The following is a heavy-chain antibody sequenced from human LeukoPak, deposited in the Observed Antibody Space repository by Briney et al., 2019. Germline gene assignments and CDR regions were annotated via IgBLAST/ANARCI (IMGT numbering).Heavy chain of an antibody. CDR2: INGDGSSV. D-gene: IGHD1-26*01. V-gene: IGHV3-74*01. J-gene: IGHJ4*02. Sequence: GGSLRLSCEASGFTFSSHWMHWVRQVPGKGLVWVSNINGDGSSVGYADSVKGRFAVSRDNAKNTLYLHMSSLRAEDTAVYYCARDEVGATAIDYWGQGTLVTVSS. CDR3: ARDEVGATAIDY. CDR1: GFTFSSHW.